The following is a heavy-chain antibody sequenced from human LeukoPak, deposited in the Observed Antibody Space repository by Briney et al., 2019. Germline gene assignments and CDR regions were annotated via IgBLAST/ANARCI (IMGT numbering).Heavy chain of an antibody. D-gene: IGHD3-10*01. Sequence: MSSETLSLTCTVSGYSISSGYYWGWIRQPPGKGLEWIGNIYHSGSTYYNPSLKSRVTISVDTSKNQFSVKLSSVTAADTAVYYCARDTMDYYGSGSYGYWGQGTLVTVSS. J-gene: IGHJ4*02. CDR1: GYSISSGYY. V-gene: IGHV4-38-2*02. CDR2: IYHSGST. CDR3: ARDTMDYYGSGSYGY.